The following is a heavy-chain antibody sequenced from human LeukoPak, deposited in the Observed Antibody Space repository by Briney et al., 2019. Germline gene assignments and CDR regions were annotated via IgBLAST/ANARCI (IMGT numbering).Heavy chain of an antibody. CDR2: IYYSGST. CDR1: GGSISSYY. D-gene: IGHD3-10*01. V-gene: IGHV4-59*01. Sequence: SETLSLTCTVSGGSISSYYWSWIRQPPGKGLEWIGYIYYSGSTNYNPSLKSRVTISVDTSKNQFSLKLSSVTAADTAVYYCARDIIAWYAFDIWGQGTMVTVSS. CDR3: ARDIIAWYAFDI. J-gene: IGHJ3*02.